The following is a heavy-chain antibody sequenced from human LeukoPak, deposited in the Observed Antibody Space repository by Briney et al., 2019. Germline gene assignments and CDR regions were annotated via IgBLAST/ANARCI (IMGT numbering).Heavy chain of an antibody. CDR1: GFTFSSYS. Sequence: PGGSLRLSCAASGFTFSSYSMNWVRQAPGKGLEWVSSISSSSSYIYYADSVKGRFTISRDNAKNSLYLQMNSLRAEDTAVYYCAREGLWFGEFPTQTIDYWGQGTLVTVSS. V-gene: IGHV3-21*01. D-gene: IGHD3-10*01. CDR3: AREGLWFGEFPTQTIDY. CDR2: ISSSSSYI. J-gene: IGHJ4*02.